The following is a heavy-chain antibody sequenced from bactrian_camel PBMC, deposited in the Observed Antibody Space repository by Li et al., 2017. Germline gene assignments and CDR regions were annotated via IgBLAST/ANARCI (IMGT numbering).Heavy chain of an antibody. Sequence: VQLVESGGGSVQAGGSLRLSCAATGYTYGRDIIGWFRQAPVKAQEGVATFYSGPGGDSTYYADSVKDRFTLSQDSAKNTVYLQMNNLQPEDTATYYCAEGRGSRGEHCYSLNYWGQGTQVT. J-gene: IGHJ4*01. CDR3: AEGRGSRGEHCYSLNY. CDR2: FYSGPGGDST. CDR1: GYTYGRDI. D-gene: IGHD6*01. V-gene: IGHV3S40*01.